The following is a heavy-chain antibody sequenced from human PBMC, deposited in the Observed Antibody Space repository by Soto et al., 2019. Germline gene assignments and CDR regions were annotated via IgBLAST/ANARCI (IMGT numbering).Heavy chain of an antibody. CDR2: IYHSGST. D-gene: IGHD3-10*01. CDR3: AGRGRGVRVLYYYGMDV. V-gene: IGHV4-38-2*01. CDR1: GYSISSGYY. Sequence: SETLSLTCAVSGYSISSGYYWGWIRQPPGKGLEWIGSIYHSGSTYYNPSLKSRVTISVDTSKNQFSLKLSSVTAADTAVYYCAGRGRGVRVLYYYGMDVWGQGTTVTVS. J-gene: IGHJ6*02.